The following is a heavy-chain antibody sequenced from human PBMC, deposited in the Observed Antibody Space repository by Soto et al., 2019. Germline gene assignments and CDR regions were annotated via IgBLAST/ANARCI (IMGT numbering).Heavy chain of an antibody. CDR1: GFTFDDYA. J-gene: IGHJ4*02. Sequence: SLKISCAASGFTFDDYAMHWVRQAPGKGLEWVSGISWNSGSIGYADSVKGRFTISRDNAKNSLYLQMNSLRAEDTALYYCAKMDSSSWFLTYYFDYWGQGTLVTVSS. D-gene: IGHD6-13*01. CDR3: AKMDSSSWFLTYYFDY. V-gene: IGHV3-9*01. CDR2: ISWNSGSI.